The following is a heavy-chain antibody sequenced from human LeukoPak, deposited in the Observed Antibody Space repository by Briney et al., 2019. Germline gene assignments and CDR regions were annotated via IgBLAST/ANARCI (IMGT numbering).Heavy chain of an antibody. J-gene: IGHJ4*02. CDR1: VGTFSRYA. V-gene: IGHV1-69*04. Sequence: ASVKVSCKASVGTFSRYAISWVRQAPGQGLEWMGRIIPFLGIVNYAQKFQGRVTITADKSTSTAYMELSSLRSEDTAVYYCANDLWLGNFDYWGQGTLVTVSS. CDR3: ANDLWLGNFDY. CDR2: IIPFLGIV. D-gene: IGHD3-9*01.